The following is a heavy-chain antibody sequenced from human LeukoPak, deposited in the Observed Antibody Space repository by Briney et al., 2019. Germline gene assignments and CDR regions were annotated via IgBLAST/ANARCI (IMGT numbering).Heavy chain of an antibody. V-gene: IGHV4-61*02. D-gene: IGHD3-22*01. CDR1: GGSISSGSYY. Sequence: PSETLSLTCTVSGGSISSGSYYWSGIRQPAGKGLEWIGRIYTSGSTNYNPSLKSRVTISVDTSKNQFSLKLSSVTAADTAVYYCAREIVYYDSSGYPAHNWFDPWGQGTLVTVSS. CDR2: IYTSGST. CDR3: AREIVYYDSSGYPAHNWFDP. J-gene: IGHJ5*02.